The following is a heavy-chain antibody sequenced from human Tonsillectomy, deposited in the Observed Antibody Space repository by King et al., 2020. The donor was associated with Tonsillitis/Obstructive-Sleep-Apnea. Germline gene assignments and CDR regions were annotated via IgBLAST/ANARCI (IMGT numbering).Heavy chain of an antibody. CDR1: GYTFTGYY. J-gene: IGHJ4*02. V-gene: IGHV1-2*02. D-gene: IGHD5-18*01. CDR2: INPNSGDT. Sequence: QLVQSRAEVKKPGASVKVSCKASGYTFTGYYMHWVRQAPGQGLEWMGWINPNSGDTNYAQKFQGRVTMTRDTSISTAYMEVSRLRSDDTAVYYCARDLRGYSYGADSYYFDYWGQGTLVTVSS. CDR3: ARDLRGYSYGADSYYFDY.